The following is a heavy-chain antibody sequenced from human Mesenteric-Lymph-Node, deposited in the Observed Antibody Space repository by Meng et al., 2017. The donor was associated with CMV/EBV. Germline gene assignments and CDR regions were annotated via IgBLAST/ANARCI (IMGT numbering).Heavy chain of an antibody. CDR3: GGAGSYNDY. J-gene: IGHJ4*02. CDR1: GGSLSGYY. CDR2: INESGGT. D-gene: IGHD3-10*01. Sequence: SQTLSLTCDVYGGSLSGYYWMWARQPPGKGLEWIGEINESGGTNSNPSFKSRVSMSVDTSRNQFSLKVNSVTAADTAMYYCGGAGSYNDYWGQGTLVTVSS. V-gene: IGHV4-34*01.